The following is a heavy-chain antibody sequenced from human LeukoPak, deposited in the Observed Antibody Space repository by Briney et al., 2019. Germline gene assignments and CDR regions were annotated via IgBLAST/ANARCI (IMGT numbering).Heavy chain of an antibody. Sequence: SETLSLTCTVSGGSIISYYWSWIRQPAGKGLEWIGRIYTSGYTNYNPSLRSRVTMSVDTSKNQFSLKLSSVTAADTAVYYCARLPLHIAAAGPTRAFDIWGQGTMVTVSS. CDR3: ARLPLHIAAAGPTRAFDI. CDR1: GGSIISYY. V-gene: IGHV4-4*07. CDR2: IYTSGYT. J-gene: IGHJ3*02. D-gene: IGHD6-13*01.